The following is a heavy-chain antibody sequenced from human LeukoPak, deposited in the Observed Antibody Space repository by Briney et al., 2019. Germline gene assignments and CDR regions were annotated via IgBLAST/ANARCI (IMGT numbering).Heavy chain of an antibody. CDR2: ISGSGGST. Sequence: GGSLRLSCAASGFTFSSYAMSWVRQAPGKGLEWVSAISGSGGSTYYADSVKGRFTISRDNSKNTLYLQMNSLRAEDTAVYYCARKNRIAVAGMAFDYWGQGTLVTVSS. CDR1: GFTFSSYA. J-gene: IGHJ4*02. CDR3: ARKNRIAVAGMAFDY. V-gene: IGHV3-23*01. D-gene: IGHD6-19*01.